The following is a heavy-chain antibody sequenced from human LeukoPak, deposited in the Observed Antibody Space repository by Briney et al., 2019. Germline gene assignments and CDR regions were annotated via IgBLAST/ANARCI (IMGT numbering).Heavy chain of an antibody. Sequence: PSETLSLTCTVSGGSISSTTYYWGWIRQPPGRGLEWIGSIYYSGSTYYNPSLKSRVTISVDTSKNQFSLKLSSVTAADTAVYYCAREVAVAVVYKGFDPWGQGTLVTVSS. CDR1: GGSISSTTYY. CDR3: AREVAVAVVYKGFDP. V-gene: IGHV4-39*07. D-gene: IGHD6-19*01. J-gene: IGHJ5*02. CDR2: IYYSGST.